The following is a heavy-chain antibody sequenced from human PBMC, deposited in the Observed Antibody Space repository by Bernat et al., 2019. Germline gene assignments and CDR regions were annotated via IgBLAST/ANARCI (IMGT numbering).Heavy chain of an antibody. CDR2: INKDGSVI. CDR3: ARVGYSNDPYWFDP. D-gene: IGHD4-11*01. CDR1: GFTFRDYW. V-gene: IGHV3-7*02. Sequence: EVQLVESGGGLVQPGGSLRLSCAASGFTFRDYWVDWVRQAPGKGLEWVASINKDGSVIYYVDSVKGRFTISRDNAKNSLYLQMNSLRVEDTAMYYCARVGYSNDPYWFDPWGQGTLVTVSS. J-gene: IGHJ5*02.